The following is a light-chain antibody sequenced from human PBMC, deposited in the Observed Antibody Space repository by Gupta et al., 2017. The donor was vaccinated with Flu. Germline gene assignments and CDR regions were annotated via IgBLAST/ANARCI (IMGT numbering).Light chain of an antibody. V-gene: IGKV3-11*01. CDR1: QSISTY. CDR2: DAS. CDR3: QQYSSRPMYT. Sequence: EIVLTQSPATLSLSPGESATLSCRASQSISTYLAWYQKKPGQAPRLLMYDASHRAAGIPVRFTGSGSGTDFTLTISSLEPEDFAIYYCQQYSSRPMYTFGQGTELEIK. J-gene: IGKJ2*01.